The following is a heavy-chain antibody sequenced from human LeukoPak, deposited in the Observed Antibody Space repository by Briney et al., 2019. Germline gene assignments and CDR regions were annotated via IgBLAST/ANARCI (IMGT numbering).Heavy chain of an antibody. CDR2: ISAYNGNT. D-gene: IGHD6-13*01. J-gene: IGHJ4*02. Sequence: GASVKVSCKASGYTFTSYGISWVRQAPGQGREWMGWISAYNGNTNYAQKLQGRVTMTTDTSTSTAYMELRSLRSDDTAVYYCARLGIAAAENYFDYWGQGTLVTVYS. V-gene: IGHV1-18*04. CDR1: GYTFTSYG. CDR3: ARLGIAAAENYFDY.